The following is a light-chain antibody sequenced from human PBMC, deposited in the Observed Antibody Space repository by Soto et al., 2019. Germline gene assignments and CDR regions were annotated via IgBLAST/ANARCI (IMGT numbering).Light chain of an antibody. CDR1: SGHSSYA. Sequence: QPVLTQSPSASASLGASVKLTCTLSSGHSSYAIAWHQQQPEKGPRYLMKVNSDGSHSKGDGIPDRFSGSSSGAERYLTISSLQSEDEADYYCQTWGAGIRVFGGGTKVTAL. CDR3: QTWGAGIRV. CDR2: VNSDGSH. V-gene: IGLV4-69*01. J-gene: IGLJ3*02.